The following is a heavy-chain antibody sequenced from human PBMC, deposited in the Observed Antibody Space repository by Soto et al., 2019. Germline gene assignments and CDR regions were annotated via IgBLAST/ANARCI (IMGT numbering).Heavy chain of an antibody. CDR2: ISNDGKTA. Sequence: LRLSFSASGFNFRVYWMHWVRQAPGKGLVWVSRISNDGKTATYADSVEGRFTVSRDNANNMVYLQMNSLTAEDTAVYFCARGGSWFDLWGQGTVVTVSS. CDR1: GFNFRVYW. V-gene: IGHV3-74*03. J-gene: IGHJ5*02. CDR3: ARGGSWFDL.